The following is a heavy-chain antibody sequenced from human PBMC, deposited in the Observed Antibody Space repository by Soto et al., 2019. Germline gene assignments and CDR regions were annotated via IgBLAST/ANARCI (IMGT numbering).Heavy chain of an antibody. Sequence: GGSLRLSCAASGFTFSSYAMSWVRQAPGKGLEWVSAISGSGGSTYYADSVKGRFTISRDNSKNTLYLQMNSLRAEDTAVYYCTGLSLYRLEEYYYMDVWGKGTTVTVSS. CDR3: TGLSLYRLEEYYYMDV. J-gene: IGHJ6*03. V-gene: IGHV3-23*01. CDR1: GFTFSSYA. CDR2: ISGSGGST. D-gene: IGHD3-16*02.